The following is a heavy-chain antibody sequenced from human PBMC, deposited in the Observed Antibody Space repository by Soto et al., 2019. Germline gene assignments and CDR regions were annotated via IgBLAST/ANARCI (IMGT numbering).Heavy chain of an antibody. V-gene: IGHV4-4*02. CDR3: AISSLDRYPGYYIDF. J-gene: IGHJ4*02. CDR2: IYHSGST. Sequence: SETLSLTCAVSGGSISSSNWWSWVRQPPGKGLEWIGEIYHSGSTNYNPSLKSRVTISVDKSKNQFSLKLSSVTAADTAVYSCAISSLDRYPGYYIDFRGPGTLVTVFS. CDR1: GGSISSSNW. D-gene: IGHD3-16*02.